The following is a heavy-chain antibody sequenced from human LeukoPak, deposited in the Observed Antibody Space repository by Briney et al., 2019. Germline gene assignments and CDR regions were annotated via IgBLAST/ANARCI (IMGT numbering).Heavy chain of an antibody. V-gene: IGHV4-61*02. CDR1: GGSISSGSYY. CDR2: IYTRGST. CDR3: ASAYYDFWSGYYTDY. D-gene: IGHD3-3*01. Sequence: SETLSLTCTVSGGSISSGSYYWSWIRQPAGKGLEWIGRIYTRGSTNYNPSLKSRVTISVDTSKNQFSLKLSSVTAADTAVYYCASAYYDFWSGYYTDYWGQGTLVIVSS. J-gene: IGHJ4*02.